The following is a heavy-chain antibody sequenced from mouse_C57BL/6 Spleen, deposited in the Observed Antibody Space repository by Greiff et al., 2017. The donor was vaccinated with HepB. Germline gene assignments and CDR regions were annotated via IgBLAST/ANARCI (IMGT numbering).Heavy chain of an antibody. D-gene: IGHD2-4*01. Sequence: QVQLQQPGAELVMPGASVKLSCKASGYTFTSYWMHWVKQRPGQGLEWIGEIDPSDSYTNYNQKFKGKSTLTVDKSSSTAYMQLSSLTSEDSAVYYCARSRGAYDYDGGFAYWGQGTLVTVSA. CDR1: GYTFTSYW. CDR2: IDPSDSYT. CDR3: ARSRGAYDYDGGFAY. V-gene: IGHV1-69*01. J-gene: IGHJ3*01.